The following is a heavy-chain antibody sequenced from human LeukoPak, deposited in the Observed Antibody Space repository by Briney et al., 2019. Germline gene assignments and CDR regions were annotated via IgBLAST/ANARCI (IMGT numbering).Heavy chain of an antibody. V-gene: IGHV4-34*01. J-gene: IGHJ6*02. Sequence: SETLSLTCNVDGESFSGYYWSWIRQSPGKGLEWIGEIDQSGGTTYDASLESRVTISVDKSEDQFSLRLTSVTAADTGVYYCATSSGVYYYYRGLDVWGQGTTVTVSS. CDR3: ATSSGVYYYYRGLDV. CDR1: GESFSGYY. D-gene: IGHD6-25*01. CDR2: IDQSGGT.